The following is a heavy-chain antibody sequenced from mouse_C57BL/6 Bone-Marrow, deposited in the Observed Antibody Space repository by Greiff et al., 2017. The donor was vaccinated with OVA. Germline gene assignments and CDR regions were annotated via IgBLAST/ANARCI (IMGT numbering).Heavy chain of an antibody. Sequence: VQLQQSGAELVRPGASVTLSCKASGYTFTDYEMHWVKQTPVHGLEWIGAIDPATGGTAYNQKFTGKAILTADTSSSTAYMELRSLTSEDSAVYYCTRSAITTVVGYWYFDVWGTGTTVTVSS. CDR1: GYTFTDYE. CDR3: TRSAITTVVGYWYFDV. CDR2: IDPATGGT. V-gene: IGHV1-15*01. D-gene: IGHD1-1*01. J-gene: IGHJ1*03.